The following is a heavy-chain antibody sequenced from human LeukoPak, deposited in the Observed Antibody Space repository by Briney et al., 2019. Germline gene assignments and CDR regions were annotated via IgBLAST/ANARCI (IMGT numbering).Heavy chain of an antibody. J-gene: IGHJ5*02. V-gene: IGHV3-7*03. CDR3: ARADYGDQRRFDP. D-gene: IGHD4-17*01. CDR2: INEDGSEK. CDR1: GFTFSSYW. Sequence: GGSLRLSCEASGFTFSSYWMDWVHQAPGKGLEWVANINEDGSEKYYVDSVRGRFTISRDNAKNSLYLQMNSLRAEDTALYHCARADYGDQRRFDPWGQGTLVTVSS.